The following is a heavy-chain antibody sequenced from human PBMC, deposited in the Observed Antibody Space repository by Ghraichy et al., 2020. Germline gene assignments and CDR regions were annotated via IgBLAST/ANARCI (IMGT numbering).Heavy chain of an antibody. D-gene: IGHD2-21*02. CDR2: ISYDGSNK. V-gene: IGHV3-30*18. CDR3: AKDRVVTAQSYYFDY. Sequence: GGSLRLSCAASGFTFSSYGMHWVRQAPGKGLEWVAVISYDGSNKYYADSVKGRFTISRDNSKNTLYLQMNSLRAEDTAVYYCAKDRVVTAQSYYFDYWGQGTLVTVSS. CDR1: GFTFSSYG. J-gene: IGHJ4*02.